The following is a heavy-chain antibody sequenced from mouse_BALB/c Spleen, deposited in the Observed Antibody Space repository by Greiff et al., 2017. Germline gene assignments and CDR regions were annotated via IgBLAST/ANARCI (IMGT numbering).Heavy chain of an antibody. Sequence: VQLLQSGAELARPGASVKMSCKASGYTFTSYTMPWVKQRPGQGLEWIGYINPSTGYTEYNQKFKDKATLTADKSSSTAYMQLSSLTSEDSAVYYCARVGYGTWFAYWGQGTLVTVSA. V-gene: IGHV1-4*01. CDR1: GYTFTSYT. D-gene: IGHD2-10*02. J-gene: IGHJ3*01. CDR3: ARVGYGTWFAY. CDR2: INPSTGYT.